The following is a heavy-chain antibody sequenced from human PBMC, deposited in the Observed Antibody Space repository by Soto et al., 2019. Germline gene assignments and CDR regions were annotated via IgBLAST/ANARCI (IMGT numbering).Heavy chain of an antibody. J-gene: IGHJ6*02. Sequence: QVQLMQSGAEVRKPGASLKVSCKASGYTFIGYFIHWVRQAPGQGLEWMGWINPKSGGTKSAQNFQGRVTMTRDTSISTAYMELSRLRSDDTAVYYCAREVPGDTTETTYYYFYGMDVWGQGTTVTVSS. CDR3: AREVPGDTTETTYYYFYGMDV. V-gene: IGHV1-2*02. CDR2: INPKSGGT. D-gene: IGHD1-1*01. CDR1: GYTFIGYF.